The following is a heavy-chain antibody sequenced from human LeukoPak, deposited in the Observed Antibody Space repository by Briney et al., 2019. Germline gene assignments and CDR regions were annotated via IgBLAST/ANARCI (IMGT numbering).Heavy chain of an antibody. CDR3: ARGKRYFDWLFPSPGFDY. Sequence: SETLSLTCAVYGGSFSGYYWSWIRQPPGKGLEWIGEINHSGSTSYNPSLKSRVTISVDTSKNQFSLKLSSVTAADTAVYYCARGKRYFDWLFPSPGFDYWGQGTLVTVSS. V-gene: IGHV4-34*01. J-gene: IGHJ4*02. D-gene: IGHD3-9*01. CDR1: GGSFSGYY. CDR2: INHSGST.